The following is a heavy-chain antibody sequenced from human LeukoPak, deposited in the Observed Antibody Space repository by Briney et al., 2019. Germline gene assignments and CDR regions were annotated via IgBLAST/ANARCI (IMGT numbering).Heavy chain of an antibody. Sequence: SETLSLTCTVSGYSISSGYYWGWIRQPPGKGLEWIGSIYHSGSTYYNPSLKSRVTISVDTSKNQFSLKLSSVTAADTAVYYCARDNINDFWSGYYGFFDYWGQGTLVTVSS. CDR3: ARDNINDFWSGYYGFFDY. CDR1: GYSISSGYY. CDR2: IYHSGST. D-gene: IGHD3-3*01. V-gene: IGHV4-38-2*02. J-gene: IGHJ4*02.